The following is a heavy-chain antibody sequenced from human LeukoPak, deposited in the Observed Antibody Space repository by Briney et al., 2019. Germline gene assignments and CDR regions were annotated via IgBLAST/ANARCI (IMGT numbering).Heavy chain of an antibody. Sequence: ASVKVSCKASGYTFTGYYMHWVRQAPGQGLEWMGWINPNSGGTNYAQKFQGRDTMTRDTSISTAYMELSRLRSDDTAVYYCARDQGSYRGAARLPGDYWGQGTLVTVSS. CDR1: GYTFTGYY. CDR2: INPNSGGT. J-gene: IGHJ4*02. CDR3: ARDQGSYRGAARLPGDY. V-gene: IGHV1-2*02. D-gene: IGHD6-6*01.